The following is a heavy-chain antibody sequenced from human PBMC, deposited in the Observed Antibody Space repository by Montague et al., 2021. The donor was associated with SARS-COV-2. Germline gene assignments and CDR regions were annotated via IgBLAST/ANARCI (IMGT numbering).Heavy chain of an antibody. V-gene: IGHV4-59*01. D-gene: IGHD3-10*01. CDR1: GGSISSYH. J-gene: IGHJ6*02. Sequence: SETLSLTCTVSGGSISSYHWSWIRRPPGKGLEWIGYIYNNGNTNYSPSPKSRLTISVDTSKNQLSLKLNSVTAADTAVYYCARDRGNLYYGSGSYSMDVWGQGTTVTVSS. CDR3: ARDRGNLYYGSGSYSMDV. CDR2: IYNNGNT.